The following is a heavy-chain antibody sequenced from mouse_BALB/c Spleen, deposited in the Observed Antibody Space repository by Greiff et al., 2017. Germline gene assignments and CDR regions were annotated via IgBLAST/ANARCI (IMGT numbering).Heavy chain of an antibody. CDR3: ARWSSGYVDYYAMDY. V-gene: IGHV1-7*01. Sequence: QVQLQQSGAELAKPGASVKMSCKASGYTFTSYWMHWVKQRPGQGLEWIGYINPSTGYTEYNQKFKDKATLTADKSSSTAYMQLSSLTSEDSAVYYCARWSSGYVDYYAMDYWGQGTSVTVSS. D-gene: IGHD3-1*01. J-gene: IGHJ4*01. CDR2: INPSTGYT. CDR1: GYTFTSYW.